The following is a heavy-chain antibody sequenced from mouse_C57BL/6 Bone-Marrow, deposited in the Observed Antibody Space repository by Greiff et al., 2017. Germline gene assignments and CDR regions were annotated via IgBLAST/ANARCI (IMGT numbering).Heavy chain of an antibody. CDR1: GYAFSSYW. V-gene: IGHV1-80*01. D-gene: IGHD1-1*01. CDR3: ARFFYGSRGDWYFDV. J-gene: IGHJ1*03. Sequence: VQLQQSGAELVKPGASVKISCTASGYAFSSYWMNWVKQRPGKGLEWIGQIYPGDGDTNYNGKFKGKATLTADKSSSTAYMQLSSLTSEDSAVYFCARFFYGSRGDWYFDVWGTGTTVTVSS. CDR2: IYPGDGDT.